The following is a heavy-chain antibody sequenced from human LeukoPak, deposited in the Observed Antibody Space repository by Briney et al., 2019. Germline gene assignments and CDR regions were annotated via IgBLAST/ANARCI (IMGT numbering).Heavy chain of an antibody. CDR2: INHSGST. Sequence: SETLSLTCAVYGGSFSGYYWSWIRQPPGKGPEWIGEINHSGSTNYNPSLKSRVTISVDTSKNQFSLKLSSVTAADTAVYYCARFSIAARPHYYYYGMDVWGQGTTVTVSS. CDR1: GGSFSGYY. V-gene: IGHV4-34*01. CDR3: ARFSIAARPHYYYYGMDV. J-gene: IGHJ6*02. D-gene: IGHD6-6*01.